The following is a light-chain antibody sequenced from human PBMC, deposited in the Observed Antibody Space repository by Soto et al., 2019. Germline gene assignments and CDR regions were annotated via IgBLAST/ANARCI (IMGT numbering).Light chain of an antibody. CDR1: QSVSNSY. Sequence: EIVLTQSPGTLSLSPGERATLSCRASQSVSNSYLAWYQQKPGQAPRLLIYGASSRATGIPDRFSGSGSGTDFTLTISRLEPEDFAVYYCQQYGSSPPLTFGGGTKVDIK. J-gene: IGKJ4*01. CDR2: GAS. V-gene: IGKV3-20*01. CDR3: QQYGSSPPLT.